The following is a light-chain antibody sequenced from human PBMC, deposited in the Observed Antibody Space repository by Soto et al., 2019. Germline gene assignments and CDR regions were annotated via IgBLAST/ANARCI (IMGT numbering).Light chain of an antibody. V-gene: IGKV3-15*01. Sequence: EIVVTQSPATLSVSQGERATLSCRASESVSSKLVWYQKKPGQAPRLLIHDTSTRATGIPARFSGSGSGTEFTLTISSLQSEDFAVYYCQQYNNWPRITFGQGTRLEIK. CDR1: ESVSSK. J-gene: IGKJ5*01. CDR3: QQYNNWPRIT. CDR2: DTS.